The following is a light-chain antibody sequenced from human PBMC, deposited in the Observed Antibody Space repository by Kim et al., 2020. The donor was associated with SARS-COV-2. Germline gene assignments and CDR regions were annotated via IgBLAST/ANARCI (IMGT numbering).Light chain of an antibody. CDR2: KVS. Sequence: DVVMTQSPLSLPVTLGQPASISCRSSQSLVHSDGDTYLNWFHQRPGQSPRCLIYKVSNRDSGAPDRFSGSGSGTDFTLKISRVEAEDVGVYYCMQGRHWPWTFGQGTKVDIK. CDR1: QSLVHSDGDTY. J-gene: IGKJ1*01. V-gene: IGKV2-30*02. CDR3: MQGRHWPWT.